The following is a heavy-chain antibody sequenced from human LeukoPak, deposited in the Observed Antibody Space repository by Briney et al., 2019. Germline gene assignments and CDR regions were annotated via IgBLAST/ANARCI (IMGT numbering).Heavy chain of an antibody. CDR3: ARHRGSGSPYFDY. CDR1: GDSIINYY. D-gene: IGHD3-10*01. CDR2: IYYSGST. J-gene: IGHJ4*02. Sequence: ETLSLTCTVSGDSIINYYWSWIRQSPGKGLEWIGYIYYSGSTKYNPSLKSRVTISVDTSKNQFSLKLSSVTAADTAVYYCARHRGSGSPYFDYWGQGTLVNVSS. V-gene: IGHV4-59*08.